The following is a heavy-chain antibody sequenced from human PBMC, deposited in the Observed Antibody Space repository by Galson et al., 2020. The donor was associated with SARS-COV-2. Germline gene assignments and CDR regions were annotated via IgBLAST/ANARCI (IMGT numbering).Heavy chain of an antibody. V-gene: IGHV3-30*04. CDR1: GFTFSSYA. CDR3: AREGDP. CDR2: ISYDGSKK. J-gene: IGHJ5*02. Sequence: QLGESLKISCAASGFTFSSYAMHWVRQAPGKGLEWVAVISYDGSKKYYADSVKGRFTISRDNSKNTLYLQMNSLRAEDTAVYYCAREGDPWGQGTLVTVSS.